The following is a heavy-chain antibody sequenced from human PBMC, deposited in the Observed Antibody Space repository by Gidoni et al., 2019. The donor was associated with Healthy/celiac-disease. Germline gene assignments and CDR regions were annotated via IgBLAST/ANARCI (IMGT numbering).Heavy chain of an antibody. V-gene: IGHV3-30*18. J-gene: IGHJ4*02. CDR1: GLTFSSYG. CDR2: ISYDGSNK. CDR3: AKDWYFDY. Sequence: QVQLVESGGGVVQPGRALILSWAASGLTFSSYGMHWVRQAPGKGLEWVAVISYDGSNKYYADSVKGRFTISRDNSKNTLYLQMNSLRAEDTAVYYCAKDWYFDYWGQGTLVTVSS.